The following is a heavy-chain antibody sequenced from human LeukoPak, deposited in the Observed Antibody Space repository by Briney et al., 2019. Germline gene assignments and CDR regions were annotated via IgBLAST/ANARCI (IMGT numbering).Heavy chain of an antibody. CDR3: AREPRSMYYYGSGIGFRAHYYYYMDV. D-gene: IGHD3-10*01. CDR2: IIPIFGTA. CDR1: GGTFSSYA. J-gene: IGHJ6*03. V-gene: IGHV1-69*06. Sequence: ASVKVSCKASGGTFSSYAISWVRQAPGQGLEWMGGIIPIFGTANYAQKFQGRVTITADRSTSTAYMELSSLRSEDTAVYYCAREPRSMYYYGSGIGFRAHYYYYMDVWGKGTTVTVSS.